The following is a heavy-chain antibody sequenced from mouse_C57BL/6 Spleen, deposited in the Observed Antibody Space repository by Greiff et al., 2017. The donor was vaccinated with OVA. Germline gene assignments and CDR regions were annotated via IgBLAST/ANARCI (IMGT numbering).Heavy chain of an antibody. CDR1: GYTFTDYE. V-gene: IGHV1-15*01. CDR2: IDPETGGT. J-gene: IGHJ2*01. Sequence: QVHVKQSGAELVRPGASVTLSCKASGYTFTDYEMHWVKQTPVHGLEWIGAIDPETGGTASNPKFKGKAILTADKASSTAYMELRSLTSEDSAVDYCTRRGDDYPLDYWGQGTTLTVSS. CDR3: TRRGDDYPLDY. D-gene: IGHD2-4*01.